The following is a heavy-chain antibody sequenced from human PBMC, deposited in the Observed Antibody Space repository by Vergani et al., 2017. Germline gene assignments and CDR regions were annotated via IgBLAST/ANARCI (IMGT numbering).Heavy chain of an antibody. Sequence: QVQLQESGPTLLKPSETLSLTCAVYGGSFSGYYWSWIRQPPGKGLEWIGEINHSGSTNYNPSLKSRVTISVDTSKNQFSLKLSSVTAADTAVYFCARSPHGYTYGGYISQFDPWGQGTLVTVSS. CDR3: ARSPHGYTYGGYISQFDP. V-gene: IGHV4-34*01. J-gene: IGHJ5*02. CDR1: GGSFSGYY. D-gene: IGHD5-18*01. CDR2: INHSGST.